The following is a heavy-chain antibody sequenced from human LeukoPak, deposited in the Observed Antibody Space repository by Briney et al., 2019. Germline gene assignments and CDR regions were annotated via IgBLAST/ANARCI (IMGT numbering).Heavy chain of an antibody. D-gene: IGHD2-21*02. CDR2: INPNSGGT. J-gene: IGHJ4*02. CDR3: ARVLWSCRGGDCYVFDY. CDR1: GYTFTGYY. Sequence: ASVKVSCKASGYTFTGYYMHWVRQAPGQGLEWMGWINPNSGGTNYAQKFQGRVTMTRDTSISTAYMELSRLRSDDTAVYYCARVLWSCRGGDCYVFDYWGQGTLVTVSS. V-gene: IGHV1-2*02.